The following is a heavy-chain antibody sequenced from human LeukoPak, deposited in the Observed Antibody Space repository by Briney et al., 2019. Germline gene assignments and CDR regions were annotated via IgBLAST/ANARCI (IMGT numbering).Heavy chain of an antibody. J-gene: IGHJ6*03. Sequence: SETLSLTCTVSGGSISSYYWSWIRQPPGKGLEWIGYIYYSGNTNYNHSLKSRVTISVDTSKNQFSLKLSSVTAADTAVYYCARGGYYYGSGSYYNDYYYYYYMDVWGKGTTVTISS. D-gene: IGHD3-10*01. CDR1: GGSISSYY. CDR2: IYYSGNT. CDR3: ARGGYYYGSGSYYNDYYYYYYMDV. V-gene: IGHV4-59*01.